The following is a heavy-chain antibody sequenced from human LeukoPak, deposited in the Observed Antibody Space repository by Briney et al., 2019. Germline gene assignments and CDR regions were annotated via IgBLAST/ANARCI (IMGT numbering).Heavy chain of an antibody. Sequence: PGGSLRLSCAASGFTFSSYAMSWVRQAPGKGLEWVSAISGSGGSTYYADPVKGRFTISRDNSKNTLYLQMNSLRAEDTAVYYCAKADGSGSYYKKGNYAFDIWGQGTMVTVSS. D-gene: IGHD3-10*01. CDR3: AKADGSGSYYKKGNYAFDI. CDR2: ISGSGGST. J-gene: IGHJ3*02. CDR1: GFTFSSYA. V-gene: IGHV3-23*01.